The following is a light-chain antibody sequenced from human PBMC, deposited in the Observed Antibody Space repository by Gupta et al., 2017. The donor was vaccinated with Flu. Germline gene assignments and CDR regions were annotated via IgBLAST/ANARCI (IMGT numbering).Light chain of an antibody. CDR2: AAS. CDR3: QHDNSYSLT. Sequence: PSSLSASVGDRVTITCRASQNISNSLAWFQQKPGKAPNSLIYAASSLQTGVPSRFSGSGSGTDFTLTISSLQPEDFATYYCQHDNSYSLTFGQGTKVEIE. J-gene: IGKJ2*01. CDR1: QNISNS. V-gene: IGKV1-16*01.